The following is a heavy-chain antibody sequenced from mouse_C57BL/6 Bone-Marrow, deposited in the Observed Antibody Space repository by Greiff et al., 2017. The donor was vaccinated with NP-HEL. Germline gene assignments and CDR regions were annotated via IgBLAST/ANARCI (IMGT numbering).Heavy chain of an antibody. Sequence: EVQGVESGGGLVKPGGSLKLSCAASGFTFSDYGMHWVRQAPEKGLEWVAYISSGSSTIYYADTVKGRFTISRDNAKNTLFLQMTSLRSEDTAMYYCARVYYGSRGYFDYWGQGTTLTVSS. V-gene: IGHV5-17*01. J-gene: IGHJ2*01. CDR2: ISSGSSTI. CDR3: ARVYYGSRGYFDY. D-gene: IGHD1-1*01. CDR1: GFTFSDYG.